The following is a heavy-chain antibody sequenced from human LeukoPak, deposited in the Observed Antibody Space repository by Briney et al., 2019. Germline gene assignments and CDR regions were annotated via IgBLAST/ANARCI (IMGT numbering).Heavy chain of an antibody. Sequence: TSETLSLTCTASGGSIRSYYWTWIRQPPGKGLEWIGCVYYSGGTYYNPSLKSRVTMSLDTSKNQFSLKLSSLTAADTAVYYCASTLGELSLYLDYWGQGTLVTVSS. D-gene: IGHD3-16*02. CDR1: GGSIRSYY. CDR3: ASTLGELSLYLDY. V-gene: IGHV4-59*01. J-gene: IGHJ4*02. CDR2: VYYSGGT.